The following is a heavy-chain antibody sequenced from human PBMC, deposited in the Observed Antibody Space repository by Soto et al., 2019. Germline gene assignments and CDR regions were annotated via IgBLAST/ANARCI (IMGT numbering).Heavy chain of an antibody. D-gene: IGHD3-22*01. CDR3: ARVHYYDSSGFYL. CDR1: GFTFSSYS. Sequence: LRLSCAAPGFTFSSYSMNWVRQAPGKGLEWVSSISSSSSYIYYGDSVKGRFTISRDNAKNSLYLQMNSLRAEDTATYYCARVHYYDSSGFYLWGQGTLVTVSS. V-gene: IGHV3-21*01. J-gene: IGHJ4*02. CDR2: ISSSSSYI.